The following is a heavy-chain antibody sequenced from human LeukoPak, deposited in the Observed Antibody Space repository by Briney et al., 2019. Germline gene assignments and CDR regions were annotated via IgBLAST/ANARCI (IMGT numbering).Heavy chain of an antibody. CDR1: GFTFSDYY. CDR2: ISSSGSTI. V-gene: IGHV3-11*01. Sequence: KPGGSLRLSCAASGFTFSDYYMSWIRQAPGKGLEWVSYISSSGSTIYYADSVKGRFTISRDNAKNSLYLQMNSLRAEDTAVYYCAKDQHSSGWLLMDYYYYGMDVWGQGTTVTVSS. D-gene: IGHD6-19*01. J-gene: IGHJ6*02. CDR3: AKDQHSSGWLLMDYYYYGMDV.